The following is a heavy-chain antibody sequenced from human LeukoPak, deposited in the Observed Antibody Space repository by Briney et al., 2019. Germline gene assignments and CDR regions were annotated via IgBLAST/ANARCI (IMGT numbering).Heavy chain of an antibody. CDR3: VRGSGVADS. J-gene: IGHJ5*01. CDR1: GFTFTGYW. Sequence: PGGSLRLSCAASGFTFTGYWMHWVRQVPGKGLVWVARMNGDGSSTTYADFVKGRFTISRDNAKNTLGLQMNSLRAEDSAVYYCVRGSGVADSWGQGTLVTVSS. D-gene: IGHD3-10*01. V-gene: IGHV3-74*01. CDR2: MNGDGSST.